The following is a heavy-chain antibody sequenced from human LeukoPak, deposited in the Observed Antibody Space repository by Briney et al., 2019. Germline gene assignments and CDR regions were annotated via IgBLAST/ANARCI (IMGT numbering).Heavy chain of an antibody. CDR2: ISYDGSNK. V-gene: IGHV3-30*18. CDR3: AKDGVWFGESSAPYFDY. D-gene: IGHD3-10*01. Sequence: GGSLRLSCAASGFTFSSYGMHWVRQAPGKGLEWVAVISYDGSNKYYADSVKGRFTISRDNSKNTLYLQMNSLRAEDTAVYYCAKDGVWFGESSAPYFDYWGQGTLVTVSS. J-gene: IGHJ4*02. CDR1: GFTFSSYG.